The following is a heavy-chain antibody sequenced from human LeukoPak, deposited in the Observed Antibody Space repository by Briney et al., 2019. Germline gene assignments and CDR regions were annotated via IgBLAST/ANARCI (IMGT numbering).Heavy chain of an antibody. CDR1: GGSISSHY. CDR3: ARVLPGGDSYGAADH. J-gene: IGHJ4*02. D-gene: IGHD5-18*01. Sequence: SETLSLTCTVSGGSISSHYWSWIRQTPGKGLESVGYMYYTGSTNYNPSLKSRVTISLDTSKNQFSLTLTSVTAADTAVYFCARVLPGGDSYGAADHWGQGTLVIVSS. CDR2: MYYTGST. V-gene: IGHV4-59*11.